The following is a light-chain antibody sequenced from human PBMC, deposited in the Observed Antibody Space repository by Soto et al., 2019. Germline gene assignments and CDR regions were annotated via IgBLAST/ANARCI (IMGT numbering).Light chain of an antibody. CDR1: SSDVGGYNY. CDR2: DVR. CDR3: SSYTPISTYV. J-gene: IGLJ1*01. V-gene: IGLV2-14*01. Sequence: QSVLTQPASVSGSPGQSITISCTGTSSDVGGYNYVSWYQQHPGKAPKLMIYDVRNRPSGVSNRFSGSKSVNTASLTISGLQAEDEADYYCSSYTPISTYVFGTGTKATVL.